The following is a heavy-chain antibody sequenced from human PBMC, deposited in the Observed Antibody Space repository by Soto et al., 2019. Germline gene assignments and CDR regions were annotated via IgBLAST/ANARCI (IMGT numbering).Heavy chain of an antibody. J-gene: IGHJ4*02. D-gene: IGHD1-1*01. V-gene: IGHV4-39*01. CDR1: GASITTCDYY. CDR2: ICSTGTT. Sequence: SETLSLTCTVSGASITTCDYYWGWVRQPPGKGLAWIGSICSTGTTYYNPSIKSRVTISVDKSRNQLSLRLSSVTASYTAMYYYSKHRRETGTYAQPLDYWGRGTLVTVSS. CDR3: SKHRRETGTYAQPLDY.